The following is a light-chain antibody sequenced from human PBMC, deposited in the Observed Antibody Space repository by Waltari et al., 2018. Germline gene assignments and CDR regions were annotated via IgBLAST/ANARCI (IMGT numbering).Light chain of an antibody. V-gene: IGLV3-21*02. CDR3: QVWDRGSDHGGAV. CDR1: NIENKR. Sequence: SFVLTQPPSVSVAPGQPPRLNCGGKNIENKRVHRNQQKPGQAPVLVVYNDNDRPSGIPDRFSGSNSGNTATLTISRVEVGDEADYFCQVWDRGSDHGGAVFGGGTKLTAL. J-gene: IGLJ2*01. CDR2: NDN.